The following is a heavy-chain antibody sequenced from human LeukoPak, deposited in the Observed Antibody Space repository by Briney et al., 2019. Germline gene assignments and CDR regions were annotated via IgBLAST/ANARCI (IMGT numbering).Heavy chain of an antibody. V-gene: IGHV7-4-1*02. J-gene: IGHJ4*02. Sequence: ASVKVSCKASGYTFTTYALNWVRQAPGQGLEWMGWINTNTGNPTYAQGFTGRFVFSLDTSVSTTYLQTTNLKAEDTAVYYCARDSRGYPDWGQGTLVTVSS. CDR3: ARDSRGYPD. D-gene: IGHD3-22*01. CDR1: GYTFTTYA. CDR2: INTNTGNP.